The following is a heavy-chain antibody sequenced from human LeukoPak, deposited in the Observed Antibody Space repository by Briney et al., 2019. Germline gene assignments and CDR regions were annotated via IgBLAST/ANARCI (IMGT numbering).Heavy chain of an antibody. V-gene: IGHV4-61*01. CDR1: GGSVSSGSYY. Sequence: PSETLSLTCTVSGGSVSSGSYYWSWIRQPPGKGLEWIGYIYYSGSTNYNPSLKSRVTISVDTSKNQFSLKLSSVTAADTAVYYCARGVLIDYWGQGTLVTVSS. CDR3: ARGVLIDY. J-gene: IGHJ4*02. CDR2: IYYSGST.